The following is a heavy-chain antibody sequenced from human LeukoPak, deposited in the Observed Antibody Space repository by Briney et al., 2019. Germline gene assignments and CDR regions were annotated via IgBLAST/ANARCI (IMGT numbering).Heavy chain of an antibody. V-gene: IGHV3-74*01. Sequence: GGSLRLSCAASGFTFSNYWMHWVRQGPGKGLVWVSRIRSDGTSTSYADSVKGRFTISRDNAKNPLYLQMSSLRAEDTAVYYCARGGGPVKYYAEYFQYWGQGTLVTVSS. CDR1: GFTFSNYW. D-gene: IGHD2/OR15-2a*01. CDR3: ARGGGPVKYYAEYFQY. J-gene: IGHJ1*01. CDR2: IRSDGTST.